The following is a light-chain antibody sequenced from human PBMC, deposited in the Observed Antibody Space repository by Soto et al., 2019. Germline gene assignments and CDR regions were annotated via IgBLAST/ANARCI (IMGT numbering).Light chain of an antibody. V-gene: IGKV1-39*01. J-gene: IGKJ1*01. CDR2: AAS. Sequence: DIQMTQSPSSLSASVEGRVIITCRASQSISNHLNWYQQKPGKAPKLMIFAASSLQSGVPSRFSGSRSGPDFTLTISSLQPEDVATYYCQQSYSSPPTFGQGTKVDIK. CDR1: QSISNH. CDR3: QQSYSSPPT.